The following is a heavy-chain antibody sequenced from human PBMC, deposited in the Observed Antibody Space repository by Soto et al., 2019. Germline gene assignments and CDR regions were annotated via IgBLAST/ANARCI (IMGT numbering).Heavy chain of an antibody. V-gene: IGHV4-30-4*01. CDR2: IYYSGST. D-gene: IGHD2-8*01. CDR1: GGSISSGDYY. CDR3: ARAGIRVLMVYAMNWFDP. Sequence: PSETLSLTCTVSGGSISSGDYYWSWIRQPPGKGLEWIGYIYYSGSTYCNPSLKSRVTISVDTSKNQFSLKLSSVTAADTAVYYCARAGIRVLMVYAMNWFDPWGQGTLVTVSS. J-gene: IGHJ5*02.